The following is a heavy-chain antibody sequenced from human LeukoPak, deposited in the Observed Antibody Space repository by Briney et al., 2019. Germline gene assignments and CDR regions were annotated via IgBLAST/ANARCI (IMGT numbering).Heavy chain of an antibody. CDR2: MNPNSGNT. CDR1: GYTFTKYD. D-gene: IGHD4-17*01. V-gene: IGHV1-8*01. CDR3: ARSAVTTNPIDY. J-gene: IGHJ4*02. Sequence: ASVKVSCKASGYTFTKYDINWVRQATGQGLEWMGWMNPNSGNTGSAQKFQGRVTMTRNTSISTAYMELSSLRSEDTAVYYCARSAVTTNPIDYWGQGTLVTVSS.